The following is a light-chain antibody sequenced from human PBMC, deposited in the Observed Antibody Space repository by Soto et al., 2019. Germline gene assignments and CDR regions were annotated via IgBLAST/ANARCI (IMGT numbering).Light chain of an antibody. J-gene: IGKJ2*01. Sequence: AIRMTQSPSSLSASTGDRVTITCRASQGISSYLAWYPQKPGKAPKLLIYAASTLQSGVPSMFSGSGSGTDFTLTISCLQSEDFATYDCQQYYSYSYTFGQGTKLEI. CDR3: QQYYSYSYT. V-gene: IGKV1-8*01. CDR1: QGISSY. CDR2: AAS.